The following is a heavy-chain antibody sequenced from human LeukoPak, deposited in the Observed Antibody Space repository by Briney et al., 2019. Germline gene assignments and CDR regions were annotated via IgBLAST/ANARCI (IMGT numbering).Heavy chain of an antibody. Sequence: ASVKVSCKASGYTFSSYAISWVRQAPGQGLEWMGGIIPIFDTGNYAQKFQGRLTITADESTSTAYMELSSLRSEDTAVYYCARTYYYDSSGYYFDYWGQGTLVTVSS. CDR2: IIPIFDTG. D-gene: IGHD3-22*01. J-gene: IGHJ4*02. V-gene: IGHV1-69*13. CDR1: GYTFSSYA. CDR3: ARTYYYDSSGYYFDY.